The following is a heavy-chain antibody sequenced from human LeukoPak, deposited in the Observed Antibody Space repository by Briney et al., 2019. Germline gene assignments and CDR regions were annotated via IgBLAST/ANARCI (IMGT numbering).Heavy chain of an antibody. CDR2: IRGSGGGT. CDR1: GFTFGDYA. CDR3: VKARMPHCGTDCLES. D-gene: IGHD2-21*02. Sequence: PPGGSLRLSCAASGFTFGDYAMHWVRQAPGKGLEWVSVIRGSGGGTYYADSVKGRFTISRDNSKNTVYLQMNSLRAEDTAVYYCVKARMPHCGTDCLESWGQGTLVTVSS. V-gene: IGHV3-23*01. J-gene: IGHJ4*02.